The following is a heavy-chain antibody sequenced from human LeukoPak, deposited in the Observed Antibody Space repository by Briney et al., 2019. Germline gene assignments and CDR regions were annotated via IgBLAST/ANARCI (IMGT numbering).Heavy chain of an antibody. J-gene: IGHJ4*02. V-gene: IGHV3-21*01. CDR1: GFTFSSYS. D-gene: IGHD6-13*01. CDR2: ISSSSSYI. Sequence: GGSLRLSCAASGFTFSSYSMNWVRQAPGKGLEWVSSISSSSSYIYYADSVKGRFTISRDNAKNSLYLQMNSLRAEDTAVYYCARDFQRLVRGFDYWGQGTLVTVSS. CDR3: ARDFQRLVRGFDY.